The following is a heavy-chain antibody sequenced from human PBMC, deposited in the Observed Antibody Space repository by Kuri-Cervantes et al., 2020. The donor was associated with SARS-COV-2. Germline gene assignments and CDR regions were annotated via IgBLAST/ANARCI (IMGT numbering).Heavy chain of an antibody. D-gene: IGHD2-8*01. J-gene: IGHJ4*02. V-gene: IGHV3-30*18. CDR3: AKDRFGVHDF. CDR2: ISDDGKKK. Sequence: GESLKISCTASGFNFSTTDMHWVRQTPGKGLEWVAVISDDGKKKKCVASGKGRFTISRDNSQSTLYLQVKSLKSEDTAMYYCAKDRFGVHDFWGQGTLVTVSS. CDR1: GFNFSTTD.